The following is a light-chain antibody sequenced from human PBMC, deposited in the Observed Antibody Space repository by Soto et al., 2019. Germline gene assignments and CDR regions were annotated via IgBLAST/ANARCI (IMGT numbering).Light chain of an antibody. V-gene: IGLV1-51*01. Sequence: QSVLKQPPSVSAAPGQKVTISCSGRSSNNGNNYVSWYQQLPGTAPKLLIYDNNKRPSGIPDRFSGSKSGTSATLGITGLQTGDEADYYCGTWDSSLSAYVFGTGTKVTVL. J-gene: IGLJ1*01. CDR2: DNN. CDR1: SSNNGNNY. CDR3: GTWDSSLSAYV.